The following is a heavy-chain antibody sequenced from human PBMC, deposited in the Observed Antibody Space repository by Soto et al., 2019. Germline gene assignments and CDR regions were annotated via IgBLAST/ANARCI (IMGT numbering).Heavy chain of an antibody. CDR1: GFTFSSYG. J-gene: IGHJ4*02. Sequence: QVQLVESGGGVVQPGRSLRLSCAASGFTFSSYGMHWVRQAPGKGLEWVAIISYDGSNEYYADSVKGRFTISRDNSKNMLFLQMNRLRAEDRAMYYCAKDSDLGYCSGGTGYGVDYWGQGTLVTVSS. D-gene: IGHD2-15*01. V-gene: IGHV3-30*18. CDR3: AKDSDLGYCSGGTGYGVDY. CDR2: ISYDGSNE.